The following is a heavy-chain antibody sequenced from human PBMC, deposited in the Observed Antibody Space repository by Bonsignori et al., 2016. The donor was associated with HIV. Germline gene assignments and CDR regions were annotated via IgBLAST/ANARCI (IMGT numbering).Heavy chain of an antibody. CDR1: GGSLGQDY. D-gene: IGHD3-22*01. Sequence: QVRLHESGPGLVKSSETLSLTCTVSGGSLGQDYWSWIWQPPGKGLEWIGFLYHNGRTNYNPSLKSRVTISVDTSKNQFSLNLISVTPADTAIYYCGKGGGLLPDYWGQGTMVAVSS. V-gene: IGHV4-59*12. CDR3: GKGGGLLPDY. CDR2: LYHNGRT. J-gene: IGHJ4*02.